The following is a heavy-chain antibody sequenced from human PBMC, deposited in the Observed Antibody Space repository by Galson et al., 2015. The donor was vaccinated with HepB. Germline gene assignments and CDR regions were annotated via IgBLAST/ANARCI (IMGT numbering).Heavy chain of an antibody. CDR1: GFTFSSYS. CDR2: ISRSGSSI. CDR3: ARELSPTMPSVVYYYYAMDV. Sequence: SLRLSCAASGFTFSSYSMNWVRQAPGKGLEWVSYISRSGSSIYYGDSVKGRFTISRDNAKNSLYLQMNSLRDEDTAVYYCARELSPTMPSVVYYYYAMDVWGQGTTVTVSS. D-gene: IGHD2-2*01. J-gene: IGHJ6*02. V-gene: IGHV3-48*02.